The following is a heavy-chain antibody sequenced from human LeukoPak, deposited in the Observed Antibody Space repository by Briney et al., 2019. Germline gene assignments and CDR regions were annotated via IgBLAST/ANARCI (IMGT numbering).Heavy chain of an antibody. CDR1: GYTFTGYY. CDR3: ARYPSTYYDFWSGYSSWFDP. D-gene: IGHD3-3*01. Sequence: GASVKVSCKASGYTFTGYYMHWVRQAPGQGLEWMGWINPNSGGTNYAQKFQGRVTMTRDTSISAAYMELSRLRSADTAVYYCARYPSTYYDFWSGYSSWFDPWGQGTLVTVSS. V-gene: IGHV1-2*02. J-gene: IGHJ5*02. CDR2: INPNSGGT.